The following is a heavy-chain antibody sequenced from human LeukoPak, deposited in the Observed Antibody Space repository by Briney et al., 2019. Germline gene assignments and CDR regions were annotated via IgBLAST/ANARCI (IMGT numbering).Heavy chain of an antibody. D-gene: IGHD6-19*01. CDR1: GFTFDDYA. J-gene: IGHJ4*02. CDR3: ARGQQWLIAY. CDR2: ISGDGGST. V-gene: IGHV3-43*02. Sequence: QPGGSLRLSCAASGFTFDDYAMHWVRQAPGKGLEWVSLISGDGGSTFYADSVKGRFTISRDNSKNSLYMRMNSLRTEDTALYYCARGQQWLIAYWGQGTLVTVSS.